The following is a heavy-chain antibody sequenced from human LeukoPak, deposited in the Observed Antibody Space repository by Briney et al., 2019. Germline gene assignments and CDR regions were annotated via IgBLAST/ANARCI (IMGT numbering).Heavy chain of an antibody. CDR2: INPSGGST. CDR3: ARDHYDSSGYLEPTGMDV. Sequence: ASVKVSCKASGYTFTSYYMHWVRQAPGQGLEWMGIINPSGGSTSYAQKFQGRVTMTRDTSTSTVYMELSSLRSEDTAVYYCARDHYDSSGYLEPTGMDVWGQGTTVTVSS. J-gene: IGHJ6*02. D-gene: IGHD3-22*01. CDR1: GYTFTSYY. V-gene: IGHV1-46*01.